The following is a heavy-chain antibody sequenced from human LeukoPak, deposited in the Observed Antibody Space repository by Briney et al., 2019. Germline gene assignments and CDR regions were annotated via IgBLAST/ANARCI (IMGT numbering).Heavy chain of an antibody. CDR3: ARGAGYCSSTSCPLYYYYGMDV. V-gene: IGHV3-21*01. CDR2: ISSSSSYI. J-gene: IGHJ6*02. Sequence: GGSLRLSCAASGFTFSSYSMNWVRQAPGKGLEWVSSISSSSSYIYYADSVKGRFTISRDNAKNSLYLQVNSLRAEDTAVYYCARGAGYCSSTSCPLYYYYGMDVWGQGTTVTVSS. D-gene: IGHD2-2*01. CDR1: GFTFSSYS.